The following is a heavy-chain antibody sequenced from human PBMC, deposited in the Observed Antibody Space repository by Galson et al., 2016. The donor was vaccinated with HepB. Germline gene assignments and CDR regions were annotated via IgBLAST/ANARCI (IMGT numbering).Heavy chain of an antibody. J-gene: IGHJ5*02. CDR1: GYSFTSYW. D-gene: IGHD2-15*01. Sequence: QSGAEVKKPGESLKISCKTSGYSFTSYWIDWVRQMPGKGLEWMGNIYPADSDTRYSPSFQGQVTLSADKSTSTADLQWTSLKASVTAMYYCTVPTSDVAMGGHPWGQGTLVTVSS. CDR3: TVPTSDVAMGGHP. V-gene: IGHV5-51*01. CDR2: IYPADSDT.